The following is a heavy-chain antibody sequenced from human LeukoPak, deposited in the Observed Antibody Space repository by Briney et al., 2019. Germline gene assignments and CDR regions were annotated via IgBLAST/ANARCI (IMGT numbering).Heavy chain of an antibody. V-gene: IGHV4-59*01. Sequence: KTSETLSLTCTVSGGSISSYYWSWIRQPPGKGLEWIGYIYYSGSTNYNPSLKSRVTISVDTSKNQFSLKLSSATAADTAVYYCARASLRAFDIWGQGTMVTVSS. J-gene: IGHJ3*02. CDR1: GGSISSYY. CDR3: ARASLRAFDI. CDR2: IYYSGST.